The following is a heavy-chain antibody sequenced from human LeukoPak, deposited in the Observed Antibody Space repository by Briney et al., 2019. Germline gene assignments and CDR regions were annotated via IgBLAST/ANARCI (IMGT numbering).Heavy chain of an antibody. V-gene: IGHV1-69*01. Sequence: ASVKVSCKASGGTFSSYAISWVRQAPGQGLEWMGGIIPIFGTANYAQKFQGRVTITADEPTSTAYMELSSLRSEDTAVYYCARGVGTSYYMDVWGKGTTVTVSS. CDR1: GGTFSSYA. D-gene: IGHD7-27*01. CDR3: ARGVGTSYYMDV. J-gene: IGHJ6*03. CDR2: IIPIFGTA.